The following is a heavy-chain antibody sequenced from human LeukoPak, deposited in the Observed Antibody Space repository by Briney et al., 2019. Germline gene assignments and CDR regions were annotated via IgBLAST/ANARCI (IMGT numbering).Heavy chain of an antibody. Sequence: ASVKVSCKASGGTFSTYSXXWVRQAPGQGXXWMGRIIPILSQSDXXXKFQGTVSITADEFTETAYMELSSLRSDDTAVYYCATGGAYRDAFDIWGQGTMVTVSS. CDR2: IIPILSQS. V-gene: IGHV1-69*11. D-gene: IGHD3-10*01. J-gene: IGHJ3*02. CDR1: GGTFSTYS. CDR3: ATGGAYRDAFDI.